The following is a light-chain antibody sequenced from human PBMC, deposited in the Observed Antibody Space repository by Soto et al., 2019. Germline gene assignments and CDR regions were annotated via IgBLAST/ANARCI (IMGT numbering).Light chain of an antibody. J-gene: IGLJ2*01. V-gene: IGLV1-47*01. CDR1: SSNIGNNF. CDR2: RNI. Sequence: QSVLTQPPSASGTPGQWVTISCSGSSSNIGNNFVYWYQQVPETAPKLLVYRNILRASGVPDRFSASRSGTSASLAISGLRSEDEADYYCATWDDSLSGVVFGGGTQLTVL. CDR3: ATWDDSLSGVV.